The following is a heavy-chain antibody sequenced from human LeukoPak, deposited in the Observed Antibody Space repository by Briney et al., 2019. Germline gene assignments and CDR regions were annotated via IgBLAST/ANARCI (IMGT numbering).Heavy chain of an antibody. D-gene: IGHD2-21*02. J-gene: IGHJ4*02. CDR1: GGTFSSYA. CDR3: ARDLALVVVTAILRFDY. Sequence: GASVKVSCKASGGTFSSYAISWVRRAPGQRLEWMGWINAGNGNTKYSQKFQGRVTITRDTSASTAYMELRSLRSDDTAVYYCARDLALVVVTAILRFDYWGQGTLVTVSS. V-gene: IGHV1-3*01. CDR2: INAGNGNT.